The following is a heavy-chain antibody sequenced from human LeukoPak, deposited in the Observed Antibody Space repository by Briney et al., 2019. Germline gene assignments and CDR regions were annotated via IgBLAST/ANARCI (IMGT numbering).Heavy chain of an antibody. CDR1: GFTFSSYS. V-gene: IGHV3-7*01. Sequence: GGSLRLSCAASGFTFSSYSMNWVRQAPGKGLEWVANIKQDGSEKYYVDSVKGRFTISRDNAKNSLYLQMNSLRAEDTAVYFCAGHYDSSGYRVDVFDIWGQGTMVTVSS. D-gene: IGHD3-22*01. CDR3: AGHYDSSGYRVDVFDI. CDR2: IKQDGSEK. J-gene: IGHJ3*02.